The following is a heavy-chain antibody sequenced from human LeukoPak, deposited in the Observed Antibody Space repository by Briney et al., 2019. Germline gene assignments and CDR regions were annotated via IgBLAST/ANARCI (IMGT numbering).Heavy chain of an antibody. CDR3: ARGAPGY. V-gene: IGHV4-34*01. Sequence: SETLSLTCAVYGGSFSGYQWTWIRQTPGKGLEWIGEINDSGNTNFNPSLKSRLTMSVDTSKNQFSLKLRSMTAADTAVYYCARGAPGYWGQGTLVTVSS. J-gene: IGHJ4*02. CDR2: INDSGNT. CDR1: GGSFSGYQ.